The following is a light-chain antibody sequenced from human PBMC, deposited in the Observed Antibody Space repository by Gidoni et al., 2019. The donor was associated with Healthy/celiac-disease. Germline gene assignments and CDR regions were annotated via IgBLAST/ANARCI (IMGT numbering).Light chain of an antibody. Sequence: DIQMTQSPSTLSASVGDSVTITCRASPSISSWLAWYQQKPGKAPKLLIYDASSLESGVPSRFSGSGSGTEFTLTVISLQPDDFATYYCQQYNSYSETFGQGTKVEIK. CDR1: PSISSW. CDR2: DAS. J-gene: IGKJ1*01. V-gene: IGKV1-5*01. CDR3: QQYNSYSET.